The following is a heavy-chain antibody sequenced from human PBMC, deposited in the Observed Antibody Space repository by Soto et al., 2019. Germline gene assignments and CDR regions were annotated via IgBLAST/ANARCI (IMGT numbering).Heavy chain of an antibody. CDR1: GGSISSYY. V-gene: IGHV4-59*01. CDR2: IYYSGST. D-gene: IGHD1-26*01. CDR3: AGLIVGATRDYFDY. Sequence: PSETLSLTCTFSGGSISSYYWSWIRQPPGKGLEWIGYIYYSGSTNYNPSLKSRVTISVDTSKNQFSLKLSSVTAADAAVYYCAGLIVGATRDYFDYWGQGTLVTVSS. J-gene: IGHJ4*02.